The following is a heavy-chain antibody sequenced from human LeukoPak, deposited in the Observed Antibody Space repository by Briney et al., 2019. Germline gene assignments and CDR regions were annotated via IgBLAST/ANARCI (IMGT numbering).Heavy chain of an antibody. D-gene: IGHD1-26*01. J-gene: IGHJ4*02. CDR3: ARGLSGITWLLDF. Sequence: PGGSLRLSCEASGFAFSTFGVHWVRQAPGKGLEWVAIISYDSKNKYYVDAVKGRFTISRDNSKNTLYLQMNSLRPEDTAVYYCARGLSGITWLLDFWGQGTVVTVSS. CDR2: ISYDSKNK. CDR1: GFAFSTFG. V-gene: IGHV3-30*03.